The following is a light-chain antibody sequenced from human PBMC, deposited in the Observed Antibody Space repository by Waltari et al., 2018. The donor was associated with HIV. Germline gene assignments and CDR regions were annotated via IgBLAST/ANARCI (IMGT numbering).Light chain of an antibody. CDR3: LLSYSGARGV. CDR2: DTS. CDR1: TGPVTSGHY. V-gene: IGLV7-46*01. Sequence: QAVVTQEPSLTVSPGGTVTLPCGSSTGPVTSGHYPYWFQQKPGQAPRTLICDTSNKHSWTPARFSGSLLGGKAALTLSGAQPEDEAEYYCLLSYSGARGVFGGGTKLTVL. J-gene: IGLJ2*01.